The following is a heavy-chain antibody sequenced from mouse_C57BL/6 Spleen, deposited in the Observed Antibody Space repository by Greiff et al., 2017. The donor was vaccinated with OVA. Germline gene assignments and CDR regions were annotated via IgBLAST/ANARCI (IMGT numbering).Heavy chain of an antibody. CDR1: GYTFTSYW. D-gene: IGHD2-1*01. Sequence: VQLQQPGAELVMPGASVKLSCKASGYTFTSYWMHWVKQRPGQGLEWIGEIDPSDSYTNYNQKFKGKSTLTVDKSSSTAYMQLSSLTSEDSAVYYSARNYGNFDYWGQGTTLTVSS. V-gene: IGHV1-69*01. CDR2: IDPSDSYT. CDR3: ARNYGNFDY. J-gene: IGHJ2*01.